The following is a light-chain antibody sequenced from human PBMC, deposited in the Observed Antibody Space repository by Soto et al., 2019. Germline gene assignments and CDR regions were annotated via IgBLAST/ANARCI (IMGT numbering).Light chain of an antibody. Sequence: ENVLTQSPGTLSLSPGERATLSCRASQSVGRNYIAWFQQKPGQAPRLLMHTASVRATGIPDRFSGSGSGTDFTLTISRLEPEDFAVCYCQQYAASHLTFGGGTKVEI. CDR3: QQYAASHLT. CDR1: QSVGRNY. CDR2: TAS. J-gene: IGKJ4*01. V-gene: IGKV3-20*01.